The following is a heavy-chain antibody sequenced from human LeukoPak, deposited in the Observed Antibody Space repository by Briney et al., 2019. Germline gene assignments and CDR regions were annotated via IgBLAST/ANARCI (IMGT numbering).Heavy chain of an antibody. CDR1: GCTFSSYW. J-gene: IGHJ3*02. D-gene: IGHD3-22*01. CDR3: ARAPYYYDTSGFLI. Sequence: PGGSLRLSCAASGCTFSSYWMHWVRQAPGKGLVWVSRINSDGSSTTYADSVKGRFTISRDNAKNTLYLQMNSLRAEDTAVYYCARAPYYYDTSGFLIWGQGTMVTVSS. V-gene: IGHV3-74*01. CDR2: INSDGSST.